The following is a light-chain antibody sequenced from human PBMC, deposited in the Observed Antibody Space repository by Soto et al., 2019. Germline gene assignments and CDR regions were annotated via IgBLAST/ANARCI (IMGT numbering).Light chain of an antibody. CDR1: QSVSSSY. CDR3: PQFGGSYT. V-gene: IGKV3-20*01. J-gene: IGKJ2*01. Sequence: VLTQSPGTLSLSPGEGATLSCRASQSVSSSYLAWYQQKPGQAPRLLIYGASNRAPGIPNRFSGGGSGTDFTLTISRLEPEDFAVYNYPQFGGSYTFGQGTKLQIK. CDR2: GAS.